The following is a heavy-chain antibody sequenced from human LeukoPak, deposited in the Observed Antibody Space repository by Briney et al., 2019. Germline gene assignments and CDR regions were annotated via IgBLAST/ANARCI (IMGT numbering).Heavy chain of an antibody. CDR2: ISSSGSTI. CDR1: GFTFSSYE. CDR3: ARDRSIAARQDYFDY. Sequence: AGGSLRLSCAASGFTFSSYEMNWVRQAPGKGLERVSYISSSGSTIYYADSVKGRFTISRDNAKNSLYLQMNSLRAEDTAVYYCARDRSIAARQDYFDYWGQGTLVTVSS. D-gene: IGHD6-6*01. J-gene: IGHJ4*02. V-gene: IGHV3-48*03.